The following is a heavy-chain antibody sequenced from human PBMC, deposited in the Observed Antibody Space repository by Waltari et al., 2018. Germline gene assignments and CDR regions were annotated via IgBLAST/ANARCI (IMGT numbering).Heavy chain of an antibody. V-gene: IGHV1-69*08. D-gene: IGHD3-22*01. CDR2: IIPILSIA. Sequence: QVQLVQSGAEVTKPWSSVKVSCTASGSTCSSYTFSCERQAPGQGLASMGSIIPILSIANYEQKFRGRVTITADKSTSLAYMALSSRGAEATAEYYCAGDSVTMTNKAFDIWGQGTMVTVSS. CDR1: GSTCSSYT. J-gene: IGHJ3*02. CDR3: AGDSVTMTNKAFDI.